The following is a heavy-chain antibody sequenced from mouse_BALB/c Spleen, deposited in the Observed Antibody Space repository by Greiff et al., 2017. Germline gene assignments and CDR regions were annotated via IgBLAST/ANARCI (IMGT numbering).Heavy chain of an antibody. D-gene: IGHD2-3*01. V-gene: IGHV14-3*02. CDR3: ARTRGDGYYVDY. CDR2: IDPANGNT. Sequence: EVKLQESGAELVKPGASVKLSCTASGFNIKDTYMHWVKQRPEQGLEWIGRIDPANGNTKYDPKFQGKATITADTSSNTAYLQLSSLTSEDTAVYYCARTRGDGYYVDYWGQGTTLTVSS. J-gene: IGHJ2*01. CDR1: GFNIKDTY.